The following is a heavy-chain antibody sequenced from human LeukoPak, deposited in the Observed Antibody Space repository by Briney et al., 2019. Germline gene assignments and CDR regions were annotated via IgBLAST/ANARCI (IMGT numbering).Heavy chain of an antibody. CDR1: GLTFSDYY. J-gene: IGHJ4*02. D-gene: IGHD3-22*01. CDR3: ARVGYDSSGRFDY. V-gene: IGHV3-11*04. Sequence: GGSLRLSCAASGLTFSDYYMTWIRQAPGKGLEGVSYISSSGSIIYYADSVKGRFIISRDNAKNSLYLQMNSLRAEDTAVYFCARVGYDSSGRFDYWGQGTLVTVSS. CDR2: ISSSGSII.